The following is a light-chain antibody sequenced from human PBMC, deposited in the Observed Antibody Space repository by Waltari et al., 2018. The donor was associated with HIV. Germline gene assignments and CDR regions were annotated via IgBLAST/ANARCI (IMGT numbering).Light chain of an antibody. J-gene: IGLJ3*02. Sequence: QSVLTQPPSASGTPGQRVPISCSGGSSTLGSNFVFWFQQLPGTAPKLLIYRNNQRPSGVPDRFSGSKSGTSASLAISGLQSEDEADYYCAAWDDSLNGHWVFGGGTKVTVL. CDR3: AAWDDSLNGHWV. CDR2: RNN. CDR1: SSTLGSNF. V-gene: IGLV1-44*01.